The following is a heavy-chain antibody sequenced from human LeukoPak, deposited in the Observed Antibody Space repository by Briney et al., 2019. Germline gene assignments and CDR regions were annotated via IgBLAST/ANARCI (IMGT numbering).Heavy chain of an antibody. D-gene: IGHD3-22*01. CDR1: GGSISNYY. CDR3: ARHSETCSGDYCFLDYFDY. J-gene: IGHJ4*02. V-gene: IGHV4-59*08. CDR2: IYYSGNT. Sequence: PSETLSLTCTVSGGSISNYYWSWFRQPPGKALEWIGYIYYSGNTDYNPSLKSRLTISENTPKNHFSLRLSSVTAADTAVYYCARHSETCSGDYCFLDYFDYWGRGTLVTVSS.